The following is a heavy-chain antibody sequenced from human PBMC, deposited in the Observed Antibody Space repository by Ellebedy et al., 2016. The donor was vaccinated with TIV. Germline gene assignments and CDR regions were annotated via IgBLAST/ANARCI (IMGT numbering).Heavy chain of an antibody. J-gene: IGHJ6*02. CDR1: GFTFSSYW. CDR3: ERELYYYESNGYYYDYYGMDV. V-gene: IGHV3-74*01. D-gene: IGHD3-22*01. Sequence: GESLKISCAASGFTFSSYWVHWVRQAPGKGLVWVSRINTDGSSTSYADSVKGRFTISRDNAKNTLFLQMNSLRAEDTAVYYCERELYYYESNGYYYDYYGMDVWGQGTTVTVSS. CDR2: INTDGSST.